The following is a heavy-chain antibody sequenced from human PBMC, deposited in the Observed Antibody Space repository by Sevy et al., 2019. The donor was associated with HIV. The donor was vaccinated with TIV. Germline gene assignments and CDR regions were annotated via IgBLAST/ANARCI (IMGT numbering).Heavy chain of an antibody. D-gene: IGHD3-3*01. CDR2: INPSGGST. Sequence: ASVKVSCKASGYTFNNYYMHWVRQAPGQGLEWMGIINPSGGSTSYAQKFQGRVTMTRDTSTSLVYMELSSLTSEDTAVYYCARDLTIFGVIPDYWGQGTLVTVSS. CDR3: ARDLTIFGVIPDY. J-gene: IGHJ4*02. V-gene: IGHV1-46*02. CDR1: GYTFNNYY.